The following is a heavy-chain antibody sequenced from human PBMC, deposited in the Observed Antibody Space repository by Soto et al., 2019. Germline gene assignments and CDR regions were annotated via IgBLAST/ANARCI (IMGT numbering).Heavy chain of an antibody. CDR2: INHSGST. D-gene: IGHD3-3*01. Sequence: ASETLSLTCAVYGGSFSGYYWSWIRQPPGKGLEWIGEINHSGSTNYNPSLKSRVTMSVDTSKNQFSLKLSSVTAADTAVYYCARSGVYDFWSGYHYPDYWGQGTLVTVSS. V-gene: IGHV4-34*01. CDR1: GGSFSGYY. J-gene: IGHJ4*02. CDR3: ARSGVYDFWSGYHYPDY.